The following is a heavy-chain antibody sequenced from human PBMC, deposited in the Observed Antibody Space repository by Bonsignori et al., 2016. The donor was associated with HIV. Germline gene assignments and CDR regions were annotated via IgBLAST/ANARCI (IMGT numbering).Heavy chain of an antibody. V-gene: IGHV1-69*04. D-gene: IGHD2-8*02. J-gene: IGHJ1*01. Sequence: QVQLVQSGAEVKKPGSSVKVSCKVSGDTFTKSVITWVRQAPGQGLEWMGRIIPTLPIANYAQKFQGRVTITADKFTNTAYMEMNSLRSEDTAIYYCARGFSYCTGGACNSLWGQGTLV. CDR2: IIPTLPIA. CDR1: GDTFTKSV. CDR3: ARGFSYCTGGACNSL.